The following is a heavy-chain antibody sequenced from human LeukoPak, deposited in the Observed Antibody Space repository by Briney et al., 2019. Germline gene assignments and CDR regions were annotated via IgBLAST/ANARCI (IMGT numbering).Heavy chain of an antibody. D-gene: IGHD6-19*01. CDR3: FSGQAYFDY. CDR1: SSTFNSYN. CDR2: ISSGSGYI. J-gene: IGHJ4*02. Sequence: GGSLRLSCAASSSTFNSYNMNWVRQAPGKGLEWVSSISSGSGYIYYADSVKGRFTISRDNAKNSLYLQLNNLRAEDTAVYYFFSGQAYFDYWGQGTLVTVSS. V-gene: IGHV3-21*01.